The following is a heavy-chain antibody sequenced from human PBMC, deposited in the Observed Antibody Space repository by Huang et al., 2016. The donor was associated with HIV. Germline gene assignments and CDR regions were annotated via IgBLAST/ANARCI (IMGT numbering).Heavy chain of an antibody. V-gene: IGHV4-59*11. CDR3: ARYDVLTGANYYMEV. CDR2: IYYSGSP. Sequence: QVQLQESGPGLVKPSGTLSLTCSVSGDSISSQYWGWIRQPPGKGLEWIGTIYYSGSPSYHPSLKSRVTMSVDTSKNQFSLKLNSVTAADTAVYYCARYDVLTGANYYMEVWGIGITVIVSS. D-gene: IGHD3-9*01. J-gene: IGHJ6*03. CDR1: GDSISSQY.